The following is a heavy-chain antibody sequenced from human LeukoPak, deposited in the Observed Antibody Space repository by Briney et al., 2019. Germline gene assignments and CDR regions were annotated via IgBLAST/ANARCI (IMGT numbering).Heavy chain of an antibody. V-gene: IGHV3-66*01. CDR1: GFPVSSNY. CDR3: ARERGQWLGYFDY. CDR2: IYSGGST. D-gene: IGHD6-19*01. Sequence: GGSLKLSCAASGFPVSSNYMSWVRQAPGKGLEWVSVIYSGGSTYYADSVKGRFTISRDNSKNTLYLQMNSLRAEDTAVYYCARERGQWLGYFDYWGQGTLVTVSS. J-gene: IGHJ4*02.